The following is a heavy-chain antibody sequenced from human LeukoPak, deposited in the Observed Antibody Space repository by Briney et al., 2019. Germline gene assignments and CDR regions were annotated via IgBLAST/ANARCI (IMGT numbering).Heavy chain of an antibody. CDR1: GGSISSGGYY. CDR2: IYYSGST. Sequence: SETLSLTCTVSGGSISSGGYYWSWIRQHPGKGLEWIGYIYYSGSTYYNPSLKSRVTIPVDTSKNQFSLKLSSVTAADTAVYYCARGAAPAQTDYGDYFDYWGQGTLVTVSS. D-gene: IGHD4-17*01. V-gene: IGHV4-31*03. CDR3: ARGAAPAQTDYGDYFDY. J-gene: IGHJ4*02.